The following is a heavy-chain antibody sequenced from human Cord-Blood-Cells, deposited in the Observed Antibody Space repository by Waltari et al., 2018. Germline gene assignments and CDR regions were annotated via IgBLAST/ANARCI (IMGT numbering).Heavy chain of an antibody. CDR1: GGSISSSSYY. V-gene: IGHV4-39*01. Sequence: QLQLQESGPGLVKPSETLSLTCTVSGGSISSSSYYWGWIGQPPGKGLEWIGSVYYSSSTYYNPSLKSRVTISVDTSKNQVSLKLSSVTTADTAVYYCARPRGSGSYYDAFDIWGQGTMVTVSS. D-gene: IGHD3-10*01. CDR2: VYYSSST. CDR3: ARPRGSGSYYDAFDI. J-gene: IGHJ3*02.